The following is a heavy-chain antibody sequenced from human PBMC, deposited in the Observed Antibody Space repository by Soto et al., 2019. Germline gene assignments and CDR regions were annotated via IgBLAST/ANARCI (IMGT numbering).Heavy chain of an antibody. CDR3: ERTTVTRGLDY. J-gene: IGHJ4*02. CDR1: GFTFGSYS. V-gene: IGHV3-21*01. Sequence: GGSLRLSCAASGFTFGSYSMNWVRQAAGKGLEWVSSISSSSSYIYYADSVKGRFTISRDNAENSLYLQMNSLRAEDTAVYYCERTTVTRGLDYWGQGSLVTVSS. CDR2: ISSSSSYI. D-gene: IGHD4-4*01.